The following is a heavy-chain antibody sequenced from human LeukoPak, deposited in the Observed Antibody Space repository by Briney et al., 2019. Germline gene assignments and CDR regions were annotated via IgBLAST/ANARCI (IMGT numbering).Heavy chain of an antibody. Sequence: PSETLSLTCAVYGGSFSNYYWNWIRQPAGKGLEWIGRIHTSGNTNYNPSLKSRVTMSVDTSKNQFSLKLSSVTAADTAVYYCARSLELRYFDYWGQGTLVTVSS. CDR3: ARSLELRYFDY. D-gene: IGHD1-26*01. CDR2: IHTSGNT. CDR1: GGSFSNYY. V-gene: IGHV4-59*10. J-gene: IGHJ4*02.